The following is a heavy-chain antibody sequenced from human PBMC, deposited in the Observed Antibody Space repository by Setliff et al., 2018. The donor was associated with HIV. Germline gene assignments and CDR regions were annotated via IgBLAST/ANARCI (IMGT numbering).Heavy chain of an antibody. CDR1: GFSISSRYY. CDR3: ARDPGVGMTYFDS. D-gene: IGHD1-20*01. V-gene: IGHV4-38-2*02. J-gene: IGHJ4*02. CDR2: IYHTGKT. Sequence: PSETLSLTCDVSGFSISSRYYWGWIRQSPGKGLEWIGDIYHTGKTNYNSALKSRVTTSIDTSKNQFSLKLRSVTAADTAVYYCARDPGVGMTYFDSWGQGILVTVSS.